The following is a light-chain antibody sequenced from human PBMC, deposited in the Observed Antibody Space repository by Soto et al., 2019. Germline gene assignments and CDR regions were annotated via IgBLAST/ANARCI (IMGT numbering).Light chain of an antibody. CDR2: GAS. CDR1: QGIRTD. Sequence: IQRTQSPSTLSASVGDRVTITCRASQGIRTDLGWYQKTPGKAPKLMISGASSLQSGVPSRFSGSGSGADFNLTISRLQTEESATYEGLQEYSYPRTGGQWTKVEIK. V-gene: IGKV1-6*01. CDR3: LQEYSYPRT. J-gene: IGKJ1*01.